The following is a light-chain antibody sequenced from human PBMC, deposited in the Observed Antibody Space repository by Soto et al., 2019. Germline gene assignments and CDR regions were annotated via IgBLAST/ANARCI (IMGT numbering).Light chain of an antibody. CDR1: SSDVGSNNL. CDR2: EVS. V-gene: IGLV2-23*02. Sequence: QSALTQPASLSGSPGQSITVSCTGTSSDVGSNNLVSWYQQHPGKAPKLMIYEVSRRPSGVSNRFSGSKSGNTASLTISGLQAEDEADYYCSSFARSSTPFGSGTKVTVL. J-gene: IGLJ1*01. CDR3: SSFARSSTP.